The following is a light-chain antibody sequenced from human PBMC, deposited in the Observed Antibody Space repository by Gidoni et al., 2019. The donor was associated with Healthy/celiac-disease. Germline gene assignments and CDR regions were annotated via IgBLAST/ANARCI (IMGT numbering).Light chain of an antibody. J-gene: IGLJ2*01. CDR2: EVS. CDR1: SSDVGCYNY. V-gene: IGLV2-8*01. CDR3: SSYAGRNNFHVV. Sequence: QAALTQPPSAAGSPGQSVTISGTGTSSDVGCYNYVSWYQQHPGKAPKLMIYEVSKRPSGVPDRFSGSKSGNTASLTVSGLQAEDEADYYCSSYAGRNNFHVVFGGGTTLTVL.